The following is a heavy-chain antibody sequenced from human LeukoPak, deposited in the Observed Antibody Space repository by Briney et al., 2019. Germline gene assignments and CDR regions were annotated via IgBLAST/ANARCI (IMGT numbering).Heavy chain of an antibody. J-gene: IGHJ6*02. V-gene: IGHV4-4*02. D-gene: IGHD4-11*01. CDR1: GGSISSSNW. Sequence: SETLSLTCAVSGGSISSSNWWNWVRQPPGKGLEWIGEIYHSRSTNYNPSVKSRVTISVDKSKNQFSLWLSSVTAADTAVYYCARGRAVTTGYGMDVWGQGTTVTVSS. CDR3: ARGRAVTTGYGMDV. CDR2: IYHSRST.